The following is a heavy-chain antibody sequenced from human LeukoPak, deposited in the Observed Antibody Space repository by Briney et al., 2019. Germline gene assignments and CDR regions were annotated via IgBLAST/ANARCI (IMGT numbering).Heavy chain of an antibody. Sequence: GGSLRLSCAASGFTVSSKYMGWVRQAPGKGLEWVSVIYSSGSTYYADSVKGRFTISRDNSKNTLYLQMNSLRGEDTAVYYCATEFTPLSRYCSSTSCYSDAFDIWGQGAMVTVSS. CDR3: ATEFTPLSRYCSSTSCYSDAFDI. J-gene: IGHJ3*02. CDR1: GFTVSSKY. D-gene: IGHD2-2*01. V-gene: IGHV3-66*01. CDR2: IYSSGST.